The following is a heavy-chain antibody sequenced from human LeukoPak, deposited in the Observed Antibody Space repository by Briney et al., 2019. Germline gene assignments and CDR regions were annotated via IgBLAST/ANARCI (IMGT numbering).Heavy chain of an antibody. CDR3: AKDIRKWFGELPTDY. D-gene: IGHD3-10*01. V-gene: IGHV3-21*04. J-gene: IGHJ4*02. CDR2: ISSSSSYI. CDR1: GFTFSSYS. Sequence: PGGSLRLPCAASGFTFSSYSMNWVRQAPGKGLEWVSSISSSSSYIYYADSVKGRFTISRDNAKNSLYLQMNSLRAEDTALYYCAKDIRKWFGELPTDYWGQGTLVTVSS.